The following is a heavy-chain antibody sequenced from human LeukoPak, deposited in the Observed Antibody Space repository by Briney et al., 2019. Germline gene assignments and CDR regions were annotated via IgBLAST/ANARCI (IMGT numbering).Heavy chain of an antibody. CDR1: GGTFSSYA. CDR2: IIPIFGTA. D-gene: IGHD2-2*01. J-gene: IGHJ3*02. V-gene: IGHV1-69*05. CDR3: ARGDIVVVPAATLGAFDI. Sequence: SVKVSCKDSGGTFSSYAISWVRQAPGQGLEWMGGIIPIFGTANYAQKFQGRVTITTDESTSTAYMELSSLRSEDTAVYYCARGDIVVVPAATLGAFDIWGQGTMVTVSS.